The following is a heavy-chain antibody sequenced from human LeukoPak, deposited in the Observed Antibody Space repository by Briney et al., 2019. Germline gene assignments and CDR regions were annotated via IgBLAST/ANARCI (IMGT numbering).Heavy chain of an antibody. CDR3: AKVFDSSGHGDAFDI. CDR1: GFTFSSYW. D-gene: IGHD3-22*01. V-gene: IGHV3-30*02. J-gene: IGHJ3*02. Sequence: PGGSLRLSCAASGFTFSSYWMHWVRQAPGKGLEWVALIRYDGSDENYADSVKGRFTISRDNSKNTLYLQMNSLRAEDTALYYCAKVFDSSGHGDAFDIWGQGTMVTVSS. CDR2: IRYDGSDE.